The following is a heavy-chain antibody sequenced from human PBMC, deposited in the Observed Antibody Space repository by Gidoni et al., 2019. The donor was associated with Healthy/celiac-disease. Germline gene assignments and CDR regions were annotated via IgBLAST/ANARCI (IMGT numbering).Heavy chain of an antibody. CDR3: ARDSVGATPVAFDI. J-gene: IGHJ3*02. V-gene: IGHV6-1*01. D-gene: IGHD1-26*01. CDR1: GDLLPPNRAA. CDR2: TYYRSKWYN. Sequence: QVQLQQSGPGLVKPSQTLSLPCAISGDLLPPNRAAWNWIRHSPSRGLEWLGRTYYRSKWYNDYAVSVKSRITINPDTSKNQFSLQLNSVTPEDTAVYYCARDSVGATPVAFDIWGQGTMVTVSS.